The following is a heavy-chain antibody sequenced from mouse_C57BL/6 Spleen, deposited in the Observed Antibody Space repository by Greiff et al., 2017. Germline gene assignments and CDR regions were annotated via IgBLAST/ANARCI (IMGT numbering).Heavy chain of an antibody. Sequence: VQLQQPGAELVRPGTSVKLSCKASGYTFTSYWMHWVKQRPGQGLEWIGVIDPSDSYTNYNHKFKGKATLTVDTSSSTAYMQLSSLTAEDSAVYYCARRGDGYYFDYWGQGTTLTVSS. J-gene: IGHJ2*01. CDR1: GYTFTSYW. CDR2: IDPSDSYT. V-gene: IGHV1-59*01. D-gene: IGHD2-3*01. CDR3: ARRGDGYYFDY.